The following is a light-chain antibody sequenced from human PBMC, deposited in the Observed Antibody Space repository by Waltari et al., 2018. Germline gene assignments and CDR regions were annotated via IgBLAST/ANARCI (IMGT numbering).Light chain of an antibody. Sequence: DIQMTQSPSSLSASVGDRVTITCRASQSISNYLNWYQQKPGKAPKLLIYDVSSLQSGVPSRFSGSGSGTDFTLTITRLQPEDFATYYCQKSYGTPLTFGGGTKVEIK. CDR1: QSISNY. J-gene: IGKJ4*01. CDR2: DVS. CDR3: QKSYGTPLT. V-gene: IGKV1-39*01.